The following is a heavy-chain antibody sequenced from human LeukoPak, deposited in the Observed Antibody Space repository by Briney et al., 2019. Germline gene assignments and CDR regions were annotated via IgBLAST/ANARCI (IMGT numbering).Heavy chain of an antibody. CDR1: GFTFSSYE. CDR3: ARTYYDILTGYNPYFDY. V-gene: IGHV3-48*03. Sequence: GGSLRLSCAASGFTFSSYEMNWVRQAPGKGLEWVSYIGSSGSTIYYADSVKGRFTISRDNAKNSLYLQMNSLRAEDTAVYYCARTYYDILTGYNPYFDYWGQGTLVTVSS. CDR2: IGSSGSTI. J-gene: IGHJ4*02. D-gene: IGHD3-9*01.